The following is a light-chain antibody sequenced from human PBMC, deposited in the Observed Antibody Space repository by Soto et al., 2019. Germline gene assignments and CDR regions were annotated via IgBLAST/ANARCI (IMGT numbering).Light chain of an antibody. Sequence: DIKMTQSPSTLSGYVGDRVTITCRASQTISSWLAWYQQKPGKAPKLLIYKASTLKSGVPSRFSGSGSGTEFTLTISSLQPDDFATYYCQQCFWHWTFGQGTKVDI. V-gene: IGKV1-5*03. J-gene: IGKJ1*01. CDR2: KAS. CDR3: QQCFWHWT. CDR1: QTISSW.